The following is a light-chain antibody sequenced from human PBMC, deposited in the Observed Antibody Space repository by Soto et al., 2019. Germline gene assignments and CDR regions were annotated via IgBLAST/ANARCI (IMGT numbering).Light chain of an antibody. CDR1: QSVSND. Sequence: DIVMTRSRATLYVSTGERVTLSCRASQSVSNDLVWYQQKPGQAPRLLIYGASTRATGVPARFSGSGSGTEFTLTISSLQSEDFAVYYCQQFYNWPPWTFGQGPKVHIK. V-gene: IGKV3-15*01. CDR2: GAS. J-gene: IGKJ1*01. CDR3: QQFYNWPPWT.